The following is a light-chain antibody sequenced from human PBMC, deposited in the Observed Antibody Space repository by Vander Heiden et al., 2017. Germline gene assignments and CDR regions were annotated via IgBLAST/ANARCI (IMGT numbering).Light chain of an antibody. J-gene: IGLJ2*01. Sequence: QSALTQPPSASGSPGPPVTISCPGTSSDVGGYNYVSWYQQHPGKAPKLMMFDVSKRPAGVPDRFSGSKSGNTASMTVSGLQAEEEADYYCSSYAGSNNFDVVFGGGTKLTVL. CDR3: SSYAGSNNFDVV. V-gene: IGLV2-8*01. CDR1: SSDVGGYNY. CDR2: DVS.